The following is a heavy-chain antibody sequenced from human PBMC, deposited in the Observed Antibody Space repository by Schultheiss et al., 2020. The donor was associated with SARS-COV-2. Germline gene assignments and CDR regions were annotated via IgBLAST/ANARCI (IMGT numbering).Heavy chain of an antibody. Sequence: ASVKVSCKASGYTFTAYYIHWVRQAPGQGLEWVGWINPHSGGTNYIQKFQGWVTLTRDTSISTAYMELSRLRSDDTAVYYCARGYSGSYPFFDYWGQGTLVTVSS. CDR2: INPHSGGT. D-gene: IGHD1-26*01. CDR3: ARGYSGSYPFFDY. V-gene: IGHV1-2*04. CDR1: GYTFTAYY. J-gene: IGHJ4*02.